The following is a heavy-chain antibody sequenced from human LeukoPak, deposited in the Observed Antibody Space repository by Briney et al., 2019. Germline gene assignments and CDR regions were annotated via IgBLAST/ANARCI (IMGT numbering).Heavy chain of an antibody. V-gene: IGHV3-30*04. D-gene: IGHD5-12*01. Sequence: PGRSLRLSCAASGFASSKYAMHWVRQAPGKGLEWVTIISDDGRSNYADSVEGRFTISRDNSKNTLYLQMSSLRAEDTAVYYCASTSGYDFWDMGYWGQGTLVTVSS. CDR3: ASTSGYDFWDMGY. CDR2: ISDDGRS. CDR1: GFASSKYA. J-gene: IGHJ4*02.